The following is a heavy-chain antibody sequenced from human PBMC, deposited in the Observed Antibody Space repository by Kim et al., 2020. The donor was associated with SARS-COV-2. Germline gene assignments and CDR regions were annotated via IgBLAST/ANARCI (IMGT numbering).Heavy chain of an antibody. J-gene: IGHJ4*02. V-gene: IGHV4-34*01. CDR2: ITRSGQT. D-gene: IGHD2-2*01. CDR1: GGSLSGAY. Sequence: SETLSLTCSVYGGSLSGAYWTWIRQSPGRGLEWIAEITRSGQTYYQPSLKSRVTITIDTSKKQFSLGLNSVTAADTAVYFCARGLVIGSSSLHFDSWGQGTRVAVSS. CDR3: ARGLVIGSSSLHFDS.